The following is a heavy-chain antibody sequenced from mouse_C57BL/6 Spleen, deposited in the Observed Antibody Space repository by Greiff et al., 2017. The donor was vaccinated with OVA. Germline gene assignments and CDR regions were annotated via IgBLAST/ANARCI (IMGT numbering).Heavy chain of an antibody. J-gene: IGHJ1*03. CDR3: ARPYYYGSSYWYFDV. CDR1: GYTFTSYW. V-gene: IGHV1-52*01. D-gene: IGHD1-1*01. CDR2: IDPSDSET. Sequence: QVQLQQPGAELVRPGSSVKLSCKASGYTFTSYWMHWVKQRPIQGLEWIGNIDPSDSETHYNQKFKDKATLTVDKSSSTAYMQLSSLTSEDSAVYYCARPYYYGSSYWYFDVGGTGTTVTVSS.